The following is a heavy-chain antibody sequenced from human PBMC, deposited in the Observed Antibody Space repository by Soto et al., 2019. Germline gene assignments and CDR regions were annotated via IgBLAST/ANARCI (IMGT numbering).Heavy chain of an antibody. CDR1: GGSFSGYY. V-gene: IGHV4-34*01. J-gene: IGHJ4*02. CDR3: ARGWYSSSWYGY. Sequence: QVQLQQWGAGLLKPSETLSLTCAVYGGSFSGYYWSWIRQPPGKGLERIGEINHSGSTNYNPSLKSRVTISVDTSKNQFSLKLSSVTAADTAVYYCARGWYSSSWYGYWGQGTLVTVSS. D-gene: IGHD6-13*01. CDR2: INHSGST.